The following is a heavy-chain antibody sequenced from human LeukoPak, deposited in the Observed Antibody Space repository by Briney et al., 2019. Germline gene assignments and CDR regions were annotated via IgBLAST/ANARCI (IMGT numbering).Heavy chain of an antibody. CDR2: IYYSGST. V-gene: IGHV4-39*07. CDR3: ARDRSYYYYTDV. CDR1: GGSISSSSYY. J-gene: IGHJ6*03. Sequence: SETLSLTCTVSGGSISSSSYYWGWIRQPPGKGLEWIGSIYYSGSTYYNPSLKSRVTISVDTSKNQFSLKLSSVTAADTAVYYCARDRSYYYYTDVWGKGTTVTVSS.